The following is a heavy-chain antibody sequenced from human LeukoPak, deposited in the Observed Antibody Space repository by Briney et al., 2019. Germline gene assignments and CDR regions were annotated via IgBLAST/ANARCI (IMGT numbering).Heavy chain of an antibody. D-gene: IGHD6-13*01. V-gene: IGHV4-59*01. Sequence: SETLSLTCTVSGGSISSYYWSWIRQPPGKGLEWIGYIYYSGSTNYNPSLKSRVTISVDTSKNQFSLKLSSVTAADTAVYYCARVTEDSSSWYGYYYYGMDVRGQGTTVTVSS. CDR3: ARVTEDSSSWYGYYYYGMDV. CDR1: GGSISSYY. J-gene: IGHJ6*02. CDR2: IYYSGST.